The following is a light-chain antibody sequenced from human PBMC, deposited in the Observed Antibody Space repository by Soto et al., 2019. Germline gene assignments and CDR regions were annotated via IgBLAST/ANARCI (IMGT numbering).Light chain of an antibody. V-gene: IGKV1-5*03. CDR2: KAS. Sequence: DIQMTQSPSALSASVGDRVTITCRASPSISTWLAWYQQKAGKAPKLLIYKASSLQSGIPSRFSASGSGTEFSLTIGRLQPDEFATYYRQQYSSYSRTFGHGTKVEIK. CDR1: PSISTW. CDR3: QQYSSYSRT. J-gene: IGKJ1*01.